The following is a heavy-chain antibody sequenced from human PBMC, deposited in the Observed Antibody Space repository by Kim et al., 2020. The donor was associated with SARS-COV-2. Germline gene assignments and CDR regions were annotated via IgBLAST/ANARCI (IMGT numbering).Heavy chain of an antibody. CDR3: ASSGNYYGSGSYDY. V-gene: IGHV3-21*01. D-gene: IGHD3-10*01. J-gene: IGHJ4*02. Sequence: ADSVQGRFTISRDNAKNSLYLQMNSLRAEDTAVYYCASSGNYYGSGSYDYWGQGTLVTVSS.